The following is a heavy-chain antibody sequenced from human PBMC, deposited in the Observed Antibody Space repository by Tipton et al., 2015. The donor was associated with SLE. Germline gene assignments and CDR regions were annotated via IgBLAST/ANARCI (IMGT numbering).Heavy chain of an antibody. D-gene: IGHD3-3*01. Sequence: SLRLSCTTSGFTFADYGLSWVRQAPGKGLEWVSVIYSGGSTYYADSVKGRFTISRHNSKNTLYLQMNSLRAEDTAVYYCAREYYDFWSGSYKGAFDIWGQGTMVTVSS. J-gene: IGHJ3*02. CDR3: AREYYDFWSGSYKGAFDI. CDR2: IYSGGST. CDR1: GFTFADYG. V-gene: IGHV3-53*04.